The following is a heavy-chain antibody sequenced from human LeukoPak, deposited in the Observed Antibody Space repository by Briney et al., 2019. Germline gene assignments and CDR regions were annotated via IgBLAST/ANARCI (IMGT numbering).Heavy chain of an antibody. CDR3: ARAVQLERRYFDY. J-gene: IGHJ4*02. CDR2: IIPILGIA. CDR1: GGTFSSYA. D-gene: IGHD1-1*01. Sequence: WSSVKVSCKASGGTFSSYAISWVRQAPGQGLEWMGRIIPILGIANYPHKFQGRVTLTADKSTSTAYMELSSLRSEDTAVYYCARAVQLERRYFDYWGQGTLVTVSS. V-gene: IGHV1-69*04.